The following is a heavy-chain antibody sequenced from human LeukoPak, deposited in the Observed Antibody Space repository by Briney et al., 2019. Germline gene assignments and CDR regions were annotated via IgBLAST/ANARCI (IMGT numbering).Heavy chain of an antibody. D-gene: IGHD6-13*01. CDR2: INHSGST. CDR3: ARGRKELVPDY. J-gene: IGHJ4*02. Sequence: SETLSLTCAVYGRSFSGYYWSWIRQPPGKGLEWIGEINHSGSTNYNPSLKSRVTISVDTSKNQFSLKLSSVTAADTAVYYCARGRKELVPDYWGQETLVTVSS. CDR1: GRSFSGYY. V-gene: IGHV4-34*01.